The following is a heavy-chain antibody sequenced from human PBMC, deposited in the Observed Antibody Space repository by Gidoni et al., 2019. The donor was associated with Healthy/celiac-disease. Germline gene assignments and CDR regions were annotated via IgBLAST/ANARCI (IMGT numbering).Heavy chain of an antibody. J-gene: IGHJ4*02. D-gene: IGHD2-21*02. CDR1: GGSFSGYY. Sequence: QLQLQQSGAGLLKPSETLSLTCAVYGGSFSGYYWSWIRQPPGKGLEWIGEINHSGSTNYNPSLKSRVTISVDTSKNQFSLKLSSVTAADTAVYYCAREESVVVTAVYWGQGTLVTVSS. V-gene: IGHV4-34*01. CDR2: INHSGST. CDR3: AREESVVVTAVY.